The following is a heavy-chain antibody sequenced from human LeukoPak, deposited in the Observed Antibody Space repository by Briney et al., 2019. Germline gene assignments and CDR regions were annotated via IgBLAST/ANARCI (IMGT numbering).Heavy chain of an antibody. CDR3: ARVKRGIAAAGSMNWFDP. Sequence: PSETLSLTCTVSGGSISSYYWSWIRQPPGKGLEWIGYIYYSGSTNYNSSLKGRVTISVDTSKNQFSLKLTSVTAADTAVYYCARVKRGIAAAGSMNWFDPWGQGTLVTVSS. CDR1: GGSISSYY. J-gene: IGHJ5*02. CDR2: IYYSGST. V-gene: IGHV4-59*01. D-gene: IGHD6-13*01.